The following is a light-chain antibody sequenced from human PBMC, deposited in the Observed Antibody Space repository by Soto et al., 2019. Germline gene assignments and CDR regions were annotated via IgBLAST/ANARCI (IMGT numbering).Light chain of an antibody. J-gene: IGKJ1*01. CDR1: QSVSSD. V-gene: IGKV3-15*01. Sequence: EIVMTQSPATLSVSPGERATLSCRASQSVSSDLAWYQQKHGQAPRLLIYGASTRATGIPARFSGSGSGTEFTLTISSLQYEDFAVYYCQQYNNWGTFGQGTKVEIK. CDR3: QQYNNWGT. CDR2: GAS.